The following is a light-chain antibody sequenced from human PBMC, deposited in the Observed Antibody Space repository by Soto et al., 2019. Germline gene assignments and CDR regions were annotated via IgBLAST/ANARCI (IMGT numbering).Light chain of an antibody. CDR2: EVI. J-gene: IGLJ1*01. Sequence: QSALTQPASVSGSPGQSITISCTGTSSDVGGYEYVSWYQQYPGKAPKLMIYEVIDRPAGAPRRFSGSKSGNTASLTITGLKDEDEADYYCTSYSTGGSYAFGPGTKVTVL. CDR1: SSDVGGYEY. V-gene: IGLV2-14*01. CDR3: TSYSTGGSYA.